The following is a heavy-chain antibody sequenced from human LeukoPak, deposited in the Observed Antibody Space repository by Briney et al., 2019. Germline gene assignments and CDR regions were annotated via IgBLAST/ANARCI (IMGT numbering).Heavy chain of an antibody. CDR1: GFTFSSYG. D-gene: IGHD3-22*01. J-gene: IGHJ4*02. V-gene: IGHV3-30*02. CDR3: ARDWGSYYDSSGPFDY. CDR2: IRYDGSNK. Sequence: GGSLRLSCAASGFTFSSYGMHWVRQAPGKGLEWVAFIRYDGSNKYYADSVKGRFTISRDNSKNTLYLQMNSLRAEDTAVYYCARDWGSYYDSSGPFDYWGQGTLVTVSS.